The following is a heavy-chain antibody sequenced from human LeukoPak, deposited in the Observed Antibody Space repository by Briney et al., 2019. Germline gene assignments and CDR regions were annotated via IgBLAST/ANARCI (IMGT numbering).Heavy chain of an antibody. CDR2: VVPFFGAT. D-gene: IGHD3/OR15-3a*01. V-gene: IGHV1-69*05. CDR3: ARFSTVLGAVKYAFWTDDAFDL. J-gene: IGHJ3*01. CDR1: GGSVSRYT. Sequence: SVKVSCKASGGSVSRYTINWVRQAPGQGLEWMGGVVPFFGATNYAQKFRGRLTISTDESAATAYMELSSLKSDDTAMYYCARFSTVLGAVKYAFWTDDAFDLWGQGTLATVSP.